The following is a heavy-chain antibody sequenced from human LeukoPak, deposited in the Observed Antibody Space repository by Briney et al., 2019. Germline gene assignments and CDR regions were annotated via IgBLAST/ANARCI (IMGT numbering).Heavy chain of an antibody. D-gene: IGHD3-16*01. CDR3: AREGLLTSPNNAFDV. J-gene: IGHJ3*01. CDR1: GFTFSSYG. CDR2: MWSNESHK. Sequence: GGSLRLSCAASGFTFSSYGMHWVRQRPGKGLEWVTVMWSNESHKYYADSEKGRFTVSRDSAKSTLYLQIESLKVEDTAVYYCAREGLLTSPNNAFDVWGQGTMVTVSS. V-gene: IGHV3-33*01.